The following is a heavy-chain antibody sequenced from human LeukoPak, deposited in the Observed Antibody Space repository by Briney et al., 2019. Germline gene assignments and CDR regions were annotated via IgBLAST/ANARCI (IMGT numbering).Heavy chain of an antibody. D-gene: IGHD3-9*01. J-gene: IGHJ3*02. CDR1: GFTFSSYA. CDR3: ARGLGYYDILTGSDDAFDI. V-gene: IGHV3-23*01. CDR2: ISGSGGTI. Sequence: PGGSLRLSCAASGFTFSSYAMSWVRQAPGKGLEWVSAISGSGGTIYYADSVKGRFTISRDNAKNSLYLQMNSLRAEDTAVYYCARGLGYYDILTGSDDAFDIWGQGTMVTVSS.